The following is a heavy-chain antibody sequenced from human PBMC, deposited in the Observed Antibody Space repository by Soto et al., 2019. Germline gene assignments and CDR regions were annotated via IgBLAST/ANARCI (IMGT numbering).Heavy chain of an antibody. V-gene: IGHV3-74*01. D-gene: IGHD3-10*01. J-gene: IGHJ4*02. CDR2: IDNDGIST. Sequence: PGGSLRLSCAASGFTFSSYWMHWVRQTPEKGLVWVSHIDNDGISTTYADSVKGRFTISRDNAKNTLYLQMNSLRAEDTAVYYCARDGVSLVRGVYFDHWGQGTLVTVSS. CDR1: GFTFSSYW. CDR3: ARDGVSLVRGVYFDH.